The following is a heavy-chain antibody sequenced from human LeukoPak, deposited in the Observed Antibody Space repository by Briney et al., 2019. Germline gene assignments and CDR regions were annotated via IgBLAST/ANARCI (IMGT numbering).Heavy chain of an antibody. CDR3: ARGIYAVENYYFDY. V-gene: IGHV4-61*01. D-gene: IGHD3-16*01. Sequence: SETLSLTCNVSGASVSSGSYYWSWIRQPPGKGLEWIGYIYYSGSTNYNPSLKSRVTISVDTSKNQFSLKLSSVTAADTAVYYCARGIYAVENYYFDYWGQGTLVTVSS. CDR2: IYYSGST. CDR1: GASVSSGSYY. J-gene: IGHJ4*02.